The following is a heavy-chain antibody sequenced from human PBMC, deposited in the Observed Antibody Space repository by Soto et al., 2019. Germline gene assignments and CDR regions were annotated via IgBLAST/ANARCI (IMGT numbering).Heavy chain of an antibody. CDR3: GKEGGTDFFDY. D-gene: IGHD1-1*01. Sequence: VGFLRLSCAASGFTFSSYAMCWVRQAPGKGLEWGSAISGSGGSTYYADSVKGRFTISRDNSKNTLYLQMNSLRAEDTAVYDCGKEGGTDFFDYWGQGALVTTSS. CDR2: ISGSGGST. CDR1: GFTFSSYA. J-gene: IGHJ4*02. V-gene: IGHV3-23*01.